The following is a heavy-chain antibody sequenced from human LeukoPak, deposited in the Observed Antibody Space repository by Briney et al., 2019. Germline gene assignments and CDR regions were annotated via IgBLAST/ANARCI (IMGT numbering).Heavy chain of an antibody. D-gene: IGHD2-2*01. Sequence: SETLSLTCTVSDGPISNYYWSWIRQPPGKGLEWIGYIYSSGSTNYNPSLKSRVTISVDTSKNQFSLKLSSVTAADTAVYYCAKSTPWFDPWGQGTLVTVSS. J-gene: IGHJ5*02. CDR3: AKSTPWFDP. CDR2: IYSSGST. V-gene: IGHV4-59*01. CDR1: DGPISNYY.